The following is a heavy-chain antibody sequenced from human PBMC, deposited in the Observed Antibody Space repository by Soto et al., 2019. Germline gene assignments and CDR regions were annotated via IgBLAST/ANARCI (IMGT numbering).Heavy chain of an antibody. D-gene: IGHD3-10*01. J-gene: IGHJ3*02. CDR3: ARVTPYGSGRPYAFDI. V-gene: IGHV3-33*01. CDR2: IWYDGSNK. Sequence: ESGGGVVQPERSLRLSCAASRFTFRTYGMHWVRQTPGKGLEWVAVIWYDGSNKDYADSVKGRFTIFRDNSKDTLYLQMNSLRAEDTAVYYCARVTPYGSGRPYAFDIWGQGTMVTVSS. CDR1: RFTFRTYG.